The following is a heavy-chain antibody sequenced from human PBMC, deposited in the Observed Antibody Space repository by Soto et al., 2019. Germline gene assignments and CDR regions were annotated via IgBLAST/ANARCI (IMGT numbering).Heavy chain of an antibody. CDR3: VKDDGGYPSTAPH. V-gene: IGHV3-23*01. D-gene: IGHD3-22*01. Sequence: GGSRRLSCAASGVTISNYPMSWVRQAPGKGLDWVSGISGSGDRTYYADSAKGRFTISKDISKNSLSLQLDSLRVEDTAVYFCVKDDGGYPSTAPHWGQGTLVTVSS. J-gene: IGHJ4*02. CDR2: ISGSGDRT. CDR1: GVTISNYP.